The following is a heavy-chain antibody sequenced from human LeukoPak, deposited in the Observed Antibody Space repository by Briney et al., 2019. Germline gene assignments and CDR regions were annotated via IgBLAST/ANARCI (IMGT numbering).Heavy chain of an antibody. CDR2: ISSSGSTI. J-gene: IGHJ5*01. Sequence: PGRSLRLSCAASGFTFSSYSMNWVRQAPGKGLEWVSYISSSGSTIYYADSVKDRLTISRDNAKNSLYLQLSSLRDEDTAVYYCARDCRLNCARQPGFDSWGQGTLVTVSS. CDR1: GFTFSSYS. CDR3: ARDCRLNCARQPGFDS. V-gene: IGHV3-48*02. D-gene: IGHD1-1*01.